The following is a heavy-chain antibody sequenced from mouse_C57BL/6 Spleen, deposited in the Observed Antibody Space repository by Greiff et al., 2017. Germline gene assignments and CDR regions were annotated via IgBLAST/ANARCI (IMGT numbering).Heavy chain of an antibody. CDR3: ARLSVYDAMDC. CDR1: GYTFTSYG. V-gene: IGHV1-81*01. Sequence: QVQLQQPGAELARPGASVKLSCKASGYTFTSYGISWVKQRPGQGLEWIGDINPRSGGTYYNEKFKGKATLTVDKSSSTAYMELRSLTSEDSAVYSCARLSVYDAMDCWGQGTSVTFSS. CDR2: INPRSGGT. J-gene: IGHJ4*01.